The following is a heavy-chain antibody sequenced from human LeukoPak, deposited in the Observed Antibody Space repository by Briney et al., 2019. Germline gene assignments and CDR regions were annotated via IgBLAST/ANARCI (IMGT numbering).Heavy chain of an antibody. D-gene: IGHD3-10*01. V-gene: IGHV3-66*01. J-gene: IGHJ4*02. CDR2: IYTGGST. Sequence: GGSLRLSCAASGFTVSNNYMSWVRQAPGKGPEWVSVIYTGGSTYYADSVKGRFTISRDNSKNTLFLQMNSLRAEDTAVYYCARGRSYYSDYWGQGTLVTVSS. CDR3: ARGRSYYSDY. CDR1: GFTVSNNY.